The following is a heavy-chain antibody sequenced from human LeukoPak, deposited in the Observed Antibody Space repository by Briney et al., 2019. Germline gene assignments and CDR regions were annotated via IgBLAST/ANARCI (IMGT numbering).Heavy chain of an antibody. Sequence: PSETLSLTCTVSGGSISSGGYYWSWIRQPPGKGLEWIGEINHSGSTNYNPSLKSRVTISVDTSKNQFSLKLSSVTAADTAVYYCARQSIAVAGLRYWGQGTLVTVSS. CDR3: ARQSIAVAGLRY. V-gene: IGHV4-39*01. D-gene: IGHD6-19*01. CDR1: GGSISSGGYY. J-gene: IGHJ4*02. CDR2: INHSGST.